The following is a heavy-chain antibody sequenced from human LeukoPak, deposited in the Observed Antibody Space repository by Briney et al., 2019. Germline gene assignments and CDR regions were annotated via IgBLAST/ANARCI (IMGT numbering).Heavy chain of an antibody. CDR3: ARGYGVVTRNWFDP. J-gene: IGHJ5*02. D-gene: IGHD3-3*01. CDR1: GFTFSSYS. CDR2: ISSSSSYI. V-gene: IGHV3-21*01. Sequence: GGSLRLSCAASGFTFSSYSMNWVRQAPGKGLEWVSSISSSSSYIYYADSVKGRFTISRDNAKNSLYLQMNSLRAEDTAVYYCARGYGVVTRNWFDPWGQGTLVTVSS.